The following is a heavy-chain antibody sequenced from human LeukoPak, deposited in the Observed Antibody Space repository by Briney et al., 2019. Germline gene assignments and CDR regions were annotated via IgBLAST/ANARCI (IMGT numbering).Heavy chain of an antibody. CDR1: GGSISRGGYS. J-gene: IGHJ4*02. D-gene: IGHD2-15*01. CDR3: ARFGPPNCSGGSCLFDY. CDR2: IYYSGTT. Sequence: KASETLSLTCTLSGGSISRGGYSWSWIRQHPGKGLEWIGYIYYSGTTYYNPSLRSRVPISVETPKNQSSLRLSSVPAADTAVYYCARFGPPNCSGGSCLFDYWGQGTLVTVSS. V-gene: IGHV4-31*03.